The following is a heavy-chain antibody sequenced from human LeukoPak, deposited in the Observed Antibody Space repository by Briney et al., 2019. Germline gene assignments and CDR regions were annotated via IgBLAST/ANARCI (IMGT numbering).Heavy chain of an antibody. CDR2: IKQCESEK. V-gene: IGHV3-7*01. CDR1: EFPFSRYW. J-gene: IGHJ4*02. D-gene: IGHD6-13*01. CDR3: ARIPWAEGYSFDY. Sequence: PGGSLRLSCAASEFPFSRYWMRWVRQAPGKGLEWVANIKQCESEKYYVDSVKGRFTIPRDNAKNSLYLQMNSLRAEDAAVYYCARIPWAEGYSFDYWGGGTLVSVPS.